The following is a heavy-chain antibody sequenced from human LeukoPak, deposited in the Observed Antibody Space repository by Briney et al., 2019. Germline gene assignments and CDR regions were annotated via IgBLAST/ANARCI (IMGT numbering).Heavy chain of an antibody. V-gene: IGHV4-59*01. J-gene: IGHJ4*02. CDR2: IYYSGNT. D-gene: IGHD3-10*01. CDR3: ARVRTDWFGEIDY. Sequence: SETLSPTCTVSGGSISSYYWSWIRQPPGKGLEWIGYIYYSGNTNYNPSLKSRVTISVDTSKNQFSLKLSSVTAADTAVYYCARVRTDWFGEIDYWGQGTLVTVSS. CDR1: GGSISSYY.